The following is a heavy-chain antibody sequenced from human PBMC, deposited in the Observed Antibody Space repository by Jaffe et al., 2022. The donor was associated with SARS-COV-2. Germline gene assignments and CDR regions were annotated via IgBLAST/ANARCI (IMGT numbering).Heavy chain of an antibody. D-gene: IGHD1-26*01. CDR3: ARGPIEVGATVNDYYYYWMDV. CDR1: GGSFSSYA. J-gene: IGHJ6*04. CDR2: IIPMFGTP. V-gene: IGHV1-69*01. Sequence: QVQLVQSGAEVKKPGSSVKVSCQASGGSFSSYAITWVRQAPGQGLEWMGGIIPMFGTPNYAQRFQGRVTMTADESTSTVYMELRSLRSADTAVYYCARGPIEVGATVNDYYYYWMDVWGKGTTVTVSS.